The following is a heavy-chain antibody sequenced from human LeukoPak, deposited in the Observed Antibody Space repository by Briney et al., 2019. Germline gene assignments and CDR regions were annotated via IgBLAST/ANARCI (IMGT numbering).Heavy chain of an antibody. D-gene: IGHD1-1*01. CDR3: ARDHDFDLDY. J-gene: IGHJ4*02. V-gene: IGHV3-48*02. CDR1: GFTLSSYS. Sequence: GGPLRLSCAASGFTLSSYSMNWVRQPPGKGLEWVSYISNSGKSIYDADSVKGRFTISRDNAKNSLDLQMSSLRDEDTAVYYCARDHDFDLDYWGQGTLVTVSS. CDR2: ISNSGKSI.